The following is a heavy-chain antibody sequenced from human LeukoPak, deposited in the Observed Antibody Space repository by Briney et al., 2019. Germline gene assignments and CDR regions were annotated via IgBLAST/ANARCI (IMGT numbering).Heavy chain of an antibody. J-gene: IGHJ4*02. V-gene: IGHV1-2*06. CDR2: INPNSGGT. Sequence: ASVKVSCKASGYTFTGYYMHWVRQAPGQGREWMGRINPNSGGTNYAQKFQGRVTMTRDTSISTAYMELSRLRSDNTAVYYCARDLITMVRGPITPPHYWGQGTLVTVSS. CDR3: ARDLITMVRGPITPPHY. D-gene: IGHD3-10*01. CDR1: GYTFTGYY.